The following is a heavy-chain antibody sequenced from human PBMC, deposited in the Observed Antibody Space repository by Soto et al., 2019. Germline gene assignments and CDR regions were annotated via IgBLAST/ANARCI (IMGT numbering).Heavy chain of an antibody. CDR3: ARDGKCSSTSCYSIDY. CDR1: GFTFSSYW. J-gene: IGHJ4*02. Sequence: PGGSLRLSCAASGFTFSSYWMSWVRQAPGKGLEWVANIKQDGSEKYYVDSVKGRFTISRDNAKNSLYLQMNSLRAEDTAVYYCARDGKCSSTSCYSIDYWGQGTLVTVS. D-gene: IGHD2-2*01. V-gene: IGHV3-7*01. CDR2: IKQDGSEK.